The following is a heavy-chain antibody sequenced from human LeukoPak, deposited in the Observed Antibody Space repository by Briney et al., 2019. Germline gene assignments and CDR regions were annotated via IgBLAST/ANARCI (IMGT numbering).Heavy chain of an antibody. D-gene: IGHD3-16*01. CDR3: AKRFGGYYFDY. CDR1: GGTFSSYA. V-gene: IGHV1-69*05. Sequence: ASVTVSCKASGGTFSSYAISWVRQAPGQGLEWMGGIIPIFGTANYAQKFQGRVTITTDESTSTAYMELSSLRSEDTAVYYCAKRFGGYYFDYWGQGTLVTVSS. CDR2: IIPIFGTA. J-gene: IGHJ4*02.